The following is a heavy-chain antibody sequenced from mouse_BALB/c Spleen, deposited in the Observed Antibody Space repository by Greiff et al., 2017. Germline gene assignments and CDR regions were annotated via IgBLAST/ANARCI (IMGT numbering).Heavy chain of an antibody. CDR2: ISYSGST. J-gene: IGHJ3*01. CDR1: GYSITSDYA. V-gene: IGHV3-2*02. CDR3: ARDDYDGPAWFAY. Sequence: EVKLMESGPGLVKPSQSLSLTCTVTGYSITSDYAWNWIRQFPGNKLEWMGYISYSGSTSYNPSLKSRISITRDTSKNQFFLQLNSVTTEDTATYYCARDDYDGPAWFAYWGQGTLVTVSA. D-gene: IGHD2-4*01.